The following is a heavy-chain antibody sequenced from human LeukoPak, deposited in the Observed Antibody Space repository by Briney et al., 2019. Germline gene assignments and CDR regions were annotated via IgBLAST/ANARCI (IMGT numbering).Heavy chain of an antibody. CDR1: GFTFSSYG. J-gene: IGHJ6*02. D-gene: IGHD2-2*01. V-gene: IGHV3-23*01. Sequence: GRSLRLSCAAAGFTFSSYGMSWVRQAPGKGLNWGSAIIRSGGSTYYADSVKGRSTISRDNSKNTLYLQMNSLRAEDTAVYYCARYCRSTTCPPPYHYYGMDVWGQGTTVTVSS. CDR3: ARYCRSTTCPPPYHYYGMDV. CDR2: IIRSGGST.